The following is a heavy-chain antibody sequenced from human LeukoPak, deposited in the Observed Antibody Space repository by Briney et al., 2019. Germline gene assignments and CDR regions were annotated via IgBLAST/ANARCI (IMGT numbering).Heavy chain of an antibody. CDR2: IKQDGSDK. D-gene: IGHD3-22*01. CDR3: GRDVTNSGGYYYF. CDR1: GFTFSRYW. V-gene: IGHV3-7*03. Sequence: PGGSLRLSCAASGFTFSRYWMTWVRQAPGKGLEWVASIKQDGSDKHYVDSVKGRFTISRDNAKNSVFLQMNSLRVEDTAVYYCGRDVTNSGGYYYFGGQGTLVTVSS. J-gene: IGHJ4*02.